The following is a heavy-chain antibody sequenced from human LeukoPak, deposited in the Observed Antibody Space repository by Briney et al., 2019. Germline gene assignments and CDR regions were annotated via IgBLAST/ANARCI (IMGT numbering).Heavy chain of an antibody. D-gene: IGHD6-6*01. CDR2: ITSSSSYI. J-gene: IGHJ4*02. Sequence: GGSLRLSCAASGFTFSSYSMNWVRQAPGKGLEWLSSITSSSSYIYYADSVKGRFTISRDDAKNSLYLQMNSLRAEDTAICYCARDRLVLRPRSSSDYWGQGTLVTVSS. CDR1: GFTFSSYS. V-gene: IGHV3-21*01. CDR3: ARDRLVLRPRSSSDY.